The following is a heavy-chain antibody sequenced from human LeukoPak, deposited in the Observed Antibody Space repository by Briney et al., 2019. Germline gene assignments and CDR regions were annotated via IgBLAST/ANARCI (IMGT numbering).Heavy chain of an antibody. CDR3: AVDGSGSYYFDY. V-gene: IGHV3-21*01. Sequence: RGSLRLSCAASGFTFSSYSMNWVRQAPGKGLEWVSSISSSSSYIYYADSVKGRFTISRDNAKNSLYLQMNSLRAEDTAVYYCAVDGSGSYYFDYWGQGTLVTVSS. D-gene: IGHD3-10*01. CDR1: GFTFSSYS. CDR2: ISSSSSYI. J-gene: IGHJ4*02.